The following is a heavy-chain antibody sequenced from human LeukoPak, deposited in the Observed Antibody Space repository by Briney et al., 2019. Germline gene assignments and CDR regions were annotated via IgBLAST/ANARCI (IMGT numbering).Heavy chain of an antibody. CDR1: GFTFSSYG. CDR2: ISYDGSNK. Sequence: GGSLRLSCAASGFTFSSYGMHWVRQAPGKGLEWVAVISYDGSNKYYADSVKGRFTISRDSSKNTLYLQMNSLRAEDTAVYYCAKDRRLACSSTSCYVGLLDYWGQGTLVTVSS. V-gene: IGHV3-30*18. D-gene: IGHD2-2*01. J-gene: IGHJ4*02. CDR3: AKDRRLACSSTSCYVGLLDY.